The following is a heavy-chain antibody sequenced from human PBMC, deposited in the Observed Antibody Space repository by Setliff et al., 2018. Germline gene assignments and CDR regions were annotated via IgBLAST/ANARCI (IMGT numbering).Heavy chain of an antibody. Sequence: PGESLKISCKGSGYSFSTCWIGWVRQMPGNGLEWMGIIYPGDSIPRYSPSFQGQVTISVDKSINTAYLQWSSLRASDTAIYCARHPYYYGSGTYLDNNNRWFDPWGQGTLVTVS. CDR1: GYSFSTCW. D-gene: IGHD3-10*01. CDR2: IYPGDSIP. V-gene: IGHV5-51*01. J-gene: IGHJ5*02. CDR3: ARHPYYYGSGTYLDNNNRWFDP.